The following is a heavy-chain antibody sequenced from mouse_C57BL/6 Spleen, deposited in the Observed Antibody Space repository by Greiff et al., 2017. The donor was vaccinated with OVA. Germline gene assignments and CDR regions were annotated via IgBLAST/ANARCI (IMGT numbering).Heavy chain of an antibody. CDR1: GYAFTNYL. D-gene: IGHD2-3*01. CDR2: INPGSGGT. J-gene: IGHJ3*01. V-gene: IGHV1-54*01. Sequence: VQVVESGAELVRPGTSVKVSCKASGYAFTNYLIEWVKQRPGQGLEWIGVINPGSGGTNYNEKFKGKATLTADKSSSTAYMQLSSLTSEDSAVYFCARDDGYYRGWFAYWGQGTLVTVSA. CDR3: ARDDGYYRGWFAY.